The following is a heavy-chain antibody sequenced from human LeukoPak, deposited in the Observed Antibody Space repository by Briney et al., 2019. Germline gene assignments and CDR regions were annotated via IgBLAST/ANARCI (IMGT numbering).Heavy chain of an antibody. D-gene: IGHD6-19*01. CDR2: ISYDGSNK. Sequence: GGSLRLSCATSGFTFSSYGMHWVRQAPGKGLEWVAVISYDGSNKYYADSVKGRFTISRDYSKNTLFLQMNSLRAEDTAVYYCAKGLYNSGQRGYFDYWGQGTLVTVSS. J-gene: IGHJ4*02. CDR1: GFTFSSYG. CDR3: AKGLYNSGQRGYFDY. V-gene: IGHV3-30*18.